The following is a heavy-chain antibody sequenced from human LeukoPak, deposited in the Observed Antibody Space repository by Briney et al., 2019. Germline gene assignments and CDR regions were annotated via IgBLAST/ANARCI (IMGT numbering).Heavy chain of an antibody. D-gene: IGHD1-14*01. CDR2: IIPIFGTA. J-gene: IGHJ4*02. Sequence: ASVKVSCKASGGTFSSYAISWVRQAPGQGLEWMGGIIPIFGTANYAQKFQGRVTITAHESTSTAYMKRNSLRSEDTTVYFFARLGTNPLQYYFDYWSQGTLVTVSS. V-gene: IGHV1-69*13. CDR3: ARLGTNPLQYYFDY. CDR1: GGTFSSYA.